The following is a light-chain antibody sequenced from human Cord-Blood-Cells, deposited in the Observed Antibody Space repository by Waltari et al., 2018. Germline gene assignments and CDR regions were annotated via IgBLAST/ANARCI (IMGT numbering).Light chain of an antibody. Sequence: QSVLTQPPSASGTPGQRVTISCSGSSSNIGRNYVYWYQQLPGTAPKLLIYRKNQRPSGVPDRFSGSKSGTSASLAISGLRSEDEADYYCAAWDDSLSGYVFGTGTKVTVL. CDR1: SSNIGRNY. J-gene: IGLJ1*01. CDR3: AAWDDSLSGYV. CDR2: RKN. V-gene: IGLV1-47*01.